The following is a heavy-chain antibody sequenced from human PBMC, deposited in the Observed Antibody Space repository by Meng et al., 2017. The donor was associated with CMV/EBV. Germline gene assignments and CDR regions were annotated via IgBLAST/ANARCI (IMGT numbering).Heavy chain of an antibody. J-gene: IGHJ4*02. D-gene: IGHD3-10*01. CDR3: ARVGPYGSGSYYY. CDR2: ISYDGSNK. V-gene: IGHV3-30-3*01. Sequence: GESLKISCAASGFTFSSYAMHWVRQAPGKGLEWVAVISYDGSNKYHADSVKGRFTISRDNSKNTLYLQMNSLRAEDTAVYYCARVGPYGSGSYYYWGQGTLVTVSS. CDR1: GFTFSSYA.